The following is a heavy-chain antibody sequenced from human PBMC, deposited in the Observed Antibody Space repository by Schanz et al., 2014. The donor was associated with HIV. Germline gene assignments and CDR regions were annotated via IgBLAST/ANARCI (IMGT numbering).Heavy chain of an antibody. Sequence: EVQLVESGGGLIQPGGSLRLSCAASGFTVSSNYMSWVRQAPGRGLECVSVIYSGGSTYYADSVKGRFTITRDNSKNTLYLQMNSLRAEDTAMYYCARDLGGFYGYHTYYFDHWGQGTLATVFS. J-gene: IGHJ4*02. CDR3: ARDLGGFYGYHTYYFDH. CDR2: IYSGGST. V-gene: IGHV3-53*01. CDR1: GFTVSSNY. D-gene: IGHD5-18*01.